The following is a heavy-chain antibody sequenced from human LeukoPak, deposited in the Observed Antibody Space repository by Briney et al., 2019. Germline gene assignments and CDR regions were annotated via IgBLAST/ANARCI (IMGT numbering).Heavy chain of an antibody. V-gene: IGHV1-18*01. D-gene: IGHD3-9*01. CDR1: GYTFINYG. Sequence: ASVKVSCKTSGYTFINYGISWVRQAPGQGLEWMGWITAYNGNTKYAQKLQDRVTMTTDTSTSTAYMELRSLRSDDTAVYYCARDTYDILTGYYTPHGYDIWGQGTMATVSS. J-gene: IGHJ3*02. CDR3: ARDTYDILTGYYTPHGYDI. CDR2: ITAYNGNT.